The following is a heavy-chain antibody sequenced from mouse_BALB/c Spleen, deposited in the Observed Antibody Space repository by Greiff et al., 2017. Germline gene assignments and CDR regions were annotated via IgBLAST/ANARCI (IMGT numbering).Heavy chain of an antibody. J-gene: IGHJ4*01. Sequence: EVQLQQSGPELVKPGASVKMSCKASGYTFTSYVMNWVKQKPGQGLEWIGYINPYNDGTKYNEKFKGKATLTSDKSSSTAYMELSSLTSEDSAVYYCARGRPYYGYDGYAMDYWGQGTSVTVSS. CDR1: GYTFTSYV. D-gene: IGHD2-9*01. CDR2: INPYNDGT. V-gene: IGHV1-14*01. CDR3: ARGRPYYGYDGYAMDY.